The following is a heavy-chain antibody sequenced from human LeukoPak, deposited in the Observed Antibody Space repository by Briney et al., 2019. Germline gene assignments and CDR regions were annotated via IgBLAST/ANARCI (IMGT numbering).Heavy chain of an antibody. CDR3: ARDQYDTWSRRGNFDS. CDR1: GFTFNSYW. CDR2: IKRDGSEK. Sequence: GGSLRLSCAASGFTFNSYWMNWVRQAPGKGLEWVANIKRDGSEKYYVDSVKGRFTISRDNTKNSLYLQMNSLRAEDTAVFYCARDQYDTWSRRGNFDSWGQGTLVIVSS. J-gene: IGHJ4*02. D-gene: IGHD3-3*01. V-gene: IGHV3-7*03.